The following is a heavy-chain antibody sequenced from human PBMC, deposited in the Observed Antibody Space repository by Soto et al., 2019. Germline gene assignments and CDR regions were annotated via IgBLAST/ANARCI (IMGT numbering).Heavy chain of an antibody. CDR3: ARDSVREQWLVPYY. CDR1: GGSVSSGSYY. Sequence: SETLSLTCTVSGGSVSSGSYYWSWIRQPPGKGLEWIGYIYYSGSTNYNPSLKSRVTISVDTSKNQFSLKLSSVTAADTAVYYCARDSVREQWLVPYYWGQGTLVTVSS. CDR2: IYYSGST. D-gene: IGHD6-19*01. V-gene: IGHV4-61*01. J-gene: IGHJ4*02.